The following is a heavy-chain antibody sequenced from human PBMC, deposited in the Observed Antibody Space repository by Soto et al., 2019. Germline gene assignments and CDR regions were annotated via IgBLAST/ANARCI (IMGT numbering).Heavy chain of an antibody. V-gene: IGHV3-33*01. J-gene: IGHJ6*02. CDR1: GFTFSSYG. CDR3: ARDEGLGVNYYYYGMDV. CDR2: IWYDGSNK. D-gene: IGHD3-10*01. Sequence: QVQLVESGGGVVQPGRSPRLSCAASGFTFSSYGMHWVRQAPGKGLEWVAVIWYDGSNKYYADSVKGRFTISRDNSKNTLYLQMNSLRAEDTAVYYCARDEGLGVNYYYYGMDVWDQGTTVTVSS.